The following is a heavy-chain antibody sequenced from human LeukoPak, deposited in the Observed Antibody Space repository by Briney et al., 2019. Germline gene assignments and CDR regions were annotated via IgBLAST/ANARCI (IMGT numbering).Heavy chain of an antibody. Sequence: GGSLRLSCAASGFTFSSYGMSWVRQAPGKGLEWVSAISGSGGSTYYADSVKGRFTISRDNSKNTVYLQINTLRTDDAAIYYCAKPYPTLTTSAVLDNWGQGTLVTVSS. CDR2: ISGSGGST. J-gene: IGHJ4*02. CDR1: GFTFSSYG. V-gene: IGHV3-23*01. CDR3: AKPYPTLTTSAVLDN. D-gene: IGHD1-1*01.